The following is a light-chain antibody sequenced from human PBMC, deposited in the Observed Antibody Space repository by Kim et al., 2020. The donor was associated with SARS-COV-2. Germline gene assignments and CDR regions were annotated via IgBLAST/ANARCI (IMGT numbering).Light chain of an antibody. J-gene: IGLJ1*01. CDR2: DVN. CDR1: SSNIVRFDL. V-gene: IGLV2-11*01. Sequence: GQSVTISCTGTSSNIVRFDLISWFQLHPGKAPKLIIYDVNQRPSGVADRFSGSKSGNTASLTVSGLQADDEADYFCCSYAGGYTYVFGSGTKVTVL. CDR3: CSYAGGYTYV.